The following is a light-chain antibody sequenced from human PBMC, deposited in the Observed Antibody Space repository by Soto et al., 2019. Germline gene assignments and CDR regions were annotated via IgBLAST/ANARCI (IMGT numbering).Light chain of an antibody. CDR2: DAS. V-gene: IGKV1-5*01. CDR1: QSISSW. Sequence: DIQMTQSPSTLSGSVGDRVTITCRASQSISSWLAWYQQKPGKAPKLLIYDASSLESGVPSRFSGSGSGTEFTLTISSLQPDDFATYHCQQYNSYPWTFGQGTKVDIK. CDR3: QQYNSYPWT. J-gene: IGKJ1*01.